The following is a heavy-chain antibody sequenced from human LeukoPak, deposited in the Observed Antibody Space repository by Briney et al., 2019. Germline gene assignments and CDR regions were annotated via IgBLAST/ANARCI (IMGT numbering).Heavy chain of an antibody. Sequence: XYAISWVRQAPGQGLEWMGGIIPIFGTANYAQKFQGRVTITADESTSTAYMELSSLRSEDTAVYYCARVPAGIAVAGLNWFDPWGQGTLVTVSS. CDR1: XYA. CDR2: IIPIFGTA. J-gene: IGHJ5*02. CDR3: ARVPAGIAVAGLNWFDP. V-gene: IGHV1-69*01. D-gene: IGHD6-19*01.